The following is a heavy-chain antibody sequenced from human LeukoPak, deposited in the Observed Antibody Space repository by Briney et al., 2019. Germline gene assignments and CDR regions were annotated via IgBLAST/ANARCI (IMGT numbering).Heavy chain of an antibody. CDR1: GGSLSSSSYY. Sequence: SETLSLTCSVSGGSLSSSSYYWGWIRQPPGRGLEWIGNIYETGSTNYNPSLKSRVTISVDTSKNQFSLKLSSVTAADTAVYYCARQTGSGLFILPGGQGTLVTVSS. CDR2: IYETGST. CDR3: ARQTGSGLFILP. D-gene: IGHD3/OR15-3a*01. V-gene: IGHV4-39*01. J-gene: IGHJ4*02.